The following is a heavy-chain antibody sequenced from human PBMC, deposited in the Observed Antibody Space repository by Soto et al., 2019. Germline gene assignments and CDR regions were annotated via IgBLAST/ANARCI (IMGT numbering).Heavy chain of an antibody. J-gene: IGHJ6*01. D-gene: IGHD6-19*01. CDR2: IIPIFGTA. CDR1: GVTFSKFI. Sequence: QVQLEQSGGEVKKPGSSVKVSCKASGVTFSKFIMTWVRQAPGLGLEWVGGIIPIFGTANYAQKFQGGVTITADESTSTSYMEVNNLRSEDTAVYYCAKVRYSSPMGYYYGMDVW. CDR3: AKVRYSSPMGYYYGMDV. V-gene: IGHV1-69*01.